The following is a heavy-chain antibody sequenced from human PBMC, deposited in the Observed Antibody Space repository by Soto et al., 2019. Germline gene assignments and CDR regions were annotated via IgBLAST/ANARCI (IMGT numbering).Heavy chain of an antibody. CDR1: GFTFSSYA. CDR3: AKYKYSSSSGPDAFDI. J-gene: IGHJ3*02. CDR2: ISGSGGST. D-gene: IGHD6-6*01. Sequence: GSLRLSCAASGFTFSSYAMSWVRQAPGKGLEWVSAISGSGGSTYYADSVKGRFTISRDNSKNTLYLQMNSLRAEDTAVYYCAKYKYSSSSGPDAFDIWGQGTMVTVSS. V-gene: IGHV3-23*01.